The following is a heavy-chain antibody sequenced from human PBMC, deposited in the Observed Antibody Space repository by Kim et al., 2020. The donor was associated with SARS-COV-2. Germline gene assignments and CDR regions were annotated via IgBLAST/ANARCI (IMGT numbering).Heavy chain of an antibody. Sequence: ASVKVSCKASGYTFTSYYMHWVRQAPGQGLEWMGIINPSGGSTSYAQKFQGRVTMTRDTSTSTVYMELSSLRSEDTAVYYCARDHYLDDYYYYYGMDVWGQGTTVTVSS. J-gene: IGHJ6*02. CDR3: ARDHYLDDYYYYYGMDV. D-gene: IGHD1-26*01. CDR1: GYTFTSYY. CDR2: INPSGGST. V-gene: IGHV1-46*01.